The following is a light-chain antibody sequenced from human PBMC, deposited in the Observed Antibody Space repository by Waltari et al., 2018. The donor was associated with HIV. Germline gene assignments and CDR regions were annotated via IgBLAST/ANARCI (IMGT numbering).Light chain of an antibody. CDR3: SSYTSSPSYV. J-gene: IGLJ1*01. V-gene: IGLV2-14*02. Sequence: QSALTQQASVSGSLGQSITISCNGTSGNIGKYNLVSWYQQHPAKAPKLLIYEVTRRPSGISSRFSASKSGNTASLTISGLQAEDEADYYCSSYTSSPSYVFGTGTKVTVL. CDR2: EVT. CDR1: SGNIGKYNL.